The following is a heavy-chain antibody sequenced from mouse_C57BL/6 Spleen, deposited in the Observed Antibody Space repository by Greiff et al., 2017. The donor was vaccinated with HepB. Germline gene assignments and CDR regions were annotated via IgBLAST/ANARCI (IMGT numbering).Heavy chain of an antibody. CDR3: VRHPYAMDY. CDR2: IRSKSNNYAT. Sequence: GGGLVQPKGSLKLSCAASGFRFNTYAMNWVRQAPGKGLEWVARIRSKSNNYATYYADSVKDRFTISRDDSESMLYLQMNNLKTEDTAMYYCVRHPYAMDYWGQGTSVTVSS. V-gene: IGHV10-1*01. J-gene: IGHJ4*01. CDR1: GFRFNTYA.